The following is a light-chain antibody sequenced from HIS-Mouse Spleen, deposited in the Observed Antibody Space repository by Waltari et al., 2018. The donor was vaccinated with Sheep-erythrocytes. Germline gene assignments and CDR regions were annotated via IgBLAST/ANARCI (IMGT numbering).Light chain of an antibody. V-gene: IGLV2-11*01. CDR1: SSDVGGYNY. CDR2: DVS. Sequence: QSALTQPRSVSGSPGQSVTISCTGTSSDVGGYNYVSWYQQHPGKAPKLMIYDVSKRPYGGPDGFSVSKSGNTASLTISGLQAEDEADYSCCSYAGSYNHVFATGTKVTVL. J-gene: IGLJ1*01. CDR3: CSYAGSYNHV.